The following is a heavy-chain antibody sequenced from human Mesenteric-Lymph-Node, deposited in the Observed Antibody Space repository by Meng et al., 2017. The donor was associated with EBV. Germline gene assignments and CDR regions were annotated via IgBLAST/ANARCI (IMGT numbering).Heavy chain of an antibody. Sequence: QVKLGGSGGGLVKPGSSLRFSGAASGFTYSDYYLSWICQAPGKGLEWVSNISSSGSTIDYADSVKGRFTISRDNAKNSLYLQMKSLRAEDTAVYYCAREFMEVFDLWGRGTLVTVSS. CDR2: ISSSGSTI. CDR3: AREFMEVFDL. CDR1: GFTYSDYY. D-gene: IGHD1-1*01. V-gene: IGHV3-11*01. J-gene: IGHJ2*01.